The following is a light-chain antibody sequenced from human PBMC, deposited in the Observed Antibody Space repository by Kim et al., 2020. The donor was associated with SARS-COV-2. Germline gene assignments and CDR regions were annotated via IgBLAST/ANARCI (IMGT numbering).Light chain of an antibody. CDR1: SSDVGGYDY. CDR3: SSYGGRNNYV. Sequence: QSALTQPPSASGSPGQSVTISCTGTSSDVGGYDYVSWYQHHPGKAPKLIIFEVTKRPSRVPDRFSGSKSGKTASLTVSGLQAEDEADYYCSSYGGRNNYVFGTGTKVTVL. V-gene: IGLV2-8*01. J-gene: IGLJ1*01. CDR2: EVT.